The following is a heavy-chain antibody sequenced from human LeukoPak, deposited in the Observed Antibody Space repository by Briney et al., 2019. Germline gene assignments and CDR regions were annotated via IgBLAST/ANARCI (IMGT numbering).Heavy chain of an antibody. J-gene: IGHJ4*02. CDR3: ARAAMVRGVDYFDY. V-gene: IGHV3-23*01. Sequence: GGSLRLSCAASGFTFSSYAMSWVRQASGKGLEWVSAISGSGGSTYYADSVKGRFTISRDNSKNALYLQMNSLRAEDTAVYYCARAAMVRGVDYFDYWGQGTLVTVSS. CDR1: GFTFSSYA. D-gene: IGHD3-10*01. CDR2: ISGSGGST.